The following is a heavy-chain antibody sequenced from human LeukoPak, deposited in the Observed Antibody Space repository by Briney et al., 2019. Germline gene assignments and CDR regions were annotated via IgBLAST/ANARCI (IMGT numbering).Heavy chain of an antibody. D-gene: IGHD3-9*01. CDR2: TYYRSKWYF. V-gene: IGHV6-1*01. J-gene: IGHJ6*02. CDR1: GDSVSNNTAA. CDR3: ARLRRYIKQATSGMDV. Sequence: SQTLSLTCALSGDSVSNNTAAWSWIRQSPSRGLEWLGRTYYRSKWYFDYAISVKSRISIDPETSKNQVSLHPNSVTPEDTAVYYCARLRRYIKQATSGMDVWGQGITVTVSS.